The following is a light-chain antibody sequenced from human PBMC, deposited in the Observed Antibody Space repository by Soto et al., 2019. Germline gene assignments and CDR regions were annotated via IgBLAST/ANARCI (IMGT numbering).Light chain of an antibody. J-gene: IGKJ1*01. CDR1: QNIRNW. CDR3: VQHNSYPWT. Sequence: DIQMTQSPSALSASEDDSVTITCRASQNIRNWLAWFQQKPGKVPQRLIYAASSLQSGVPSRFGGSGSGTEFTLTISSLQPEDSATYYCVQHNSYPWTFGQGTKVDIK. V-gene: IGKV1-17*03. CDR2: AAS.